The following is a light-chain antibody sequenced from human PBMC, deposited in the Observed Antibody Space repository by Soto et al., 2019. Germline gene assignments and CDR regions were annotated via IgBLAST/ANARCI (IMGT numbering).Light chain of an antibody. CDR3: QQYGRSST. V-gene: IGKV3-15*01. CDR1: QSVRRN. J-gene: IGKJ1*01. CDR2: GAS. Sequence: EILMTQAPATLSGSPGERATLSCRASQSVRRNLAWYQQNPGQAPSLLIYGASTRGTGIRARLSGSGSGTEFTLTISSLQSEDFAVYYCQQYGRSSTFGQGTKVDIK.